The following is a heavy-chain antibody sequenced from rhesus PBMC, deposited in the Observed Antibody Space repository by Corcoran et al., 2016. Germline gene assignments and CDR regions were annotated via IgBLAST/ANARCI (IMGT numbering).Heavy chain of an antibody. D-gene: IGHD6-25*01. Sequence: QLQLQESGPGLVKPSETLSLTCAASGGSISSNYCSWIRPPPGKGLEWIGRISDSGGNTDYNPSLKSRVTISTDTSKNQFSLKLSTVTAADTAVYYCARGSGKYGLGYWGQGVLVTVSS. J-gene: IGHJ4*01. CDR3: ARGSGKYGLGY. CDR1: GGSISSNY. CDR2: ISDSGGNT. V-gene: IGHV4-173*01.